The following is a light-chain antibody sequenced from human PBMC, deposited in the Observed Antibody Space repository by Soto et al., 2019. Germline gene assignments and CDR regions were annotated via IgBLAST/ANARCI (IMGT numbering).Light chain of an antibody. CDR3: CSYADNYSYD. CDR1: SSDVGAYNY. V-gene: IGLV2-11*01. Sequence: QSALTQPRSVSGSPGQSATISCTGTSSDVGAYNYVSWYQQHPGKAPKLMTYDVSKRPSGVPDRFSGSKSGNPASLTISGLQAEDEADYYCCSYADNYSYDFGTGTKVTVL. J-gene: IGLJ1*01. CDR2: DVS.